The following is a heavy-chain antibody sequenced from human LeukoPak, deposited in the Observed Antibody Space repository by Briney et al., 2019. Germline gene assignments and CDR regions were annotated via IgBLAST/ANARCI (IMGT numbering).Heavy chain of an antibody. J-gene: IGHJ6*03. V-gene: IGHV1-2*02. CDR2: INPNSGGT. Sequence: ASVKVSCKASGYTFTGYYMHWVRQAPGQGLEWMGWINPNSGGTNYAQKFQGRVTMTRDTSISTAYMELSRLRSDDTAVYYCARARVRGVITYYYYYYMDVWGKGTTATVSS. D-gene: IGHD3-10*01. CDR1: GYTFTGYY. CDR3: ARARVRGVITYYYYYYMDV.